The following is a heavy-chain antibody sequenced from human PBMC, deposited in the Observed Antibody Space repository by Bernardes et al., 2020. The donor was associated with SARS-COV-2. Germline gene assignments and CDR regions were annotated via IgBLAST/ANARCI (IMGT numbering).Heavy chain of an antibody. CDR2: ISYDGSNK. J-gene: IGHJ4*02. CDR3: AKDPTYYDFWSGYLTDSTGSPSLLFPPDY. Sequence: GWSLRLSCAASGFTFSSYGMHWVRQAPGKGLEWVAVISYDGSNKYYADSVKGRFTISRDNSKNTLYLQMNSLRAEDTAVYYCAKDPTYYDFWSGYLTDSTGSPSLLFPPDYWGQGTLVTVSS. D-gene: IGHD3-3*01. V-gene: IGHV3-30*18. CDR1: GFTFSSYG.